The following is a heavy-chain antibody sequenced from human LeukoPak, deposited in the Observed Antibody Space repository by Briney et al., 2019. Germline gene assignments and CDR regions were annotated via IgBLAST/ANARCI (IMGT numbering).Heavy chain of an antibody. CDR1: GFTFSSFG. V-gene: IGHV3-30*02. D-gene: IGHD6-13*01. CDR2: IRYDRSNK. Sequence: GGTLTLSCAASGFTFSSFGLHWVRQAQGQGQERGAFIRYDRSNKYYADSVKGRFTISRDNSKNTLYLQMNSLRAEDTAVYYCAKIAAAGRGSGTFDIWGQGTMVTVSS. J-gene: IGHJ3*02. CDR3: AKIAAAGRGSGTFDI.